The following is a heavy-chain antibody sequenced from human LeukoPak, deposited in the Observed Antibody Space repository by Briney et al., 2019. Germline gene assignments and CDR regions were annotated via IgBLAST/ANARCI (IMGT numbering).Heavy chain of an antibody. CDR2: IYSGGST. CDR1: GFTFSSYS. Sequence: GGSLRLSCAASGFTFSSYSMNWVRQAPGKGLKWVSTIYSGGSTYYTDSVKGRFTISRDISKNTVYLQMNNLRAEDTAVYYCARDAESGSGSFDYWGQGTLVTVSS. D-gene: IGHD3-10*01. CDR3: ARDAESGSGSFDY. V-gene: IGHV3-53*01. J-gene: IGHJ4*02.